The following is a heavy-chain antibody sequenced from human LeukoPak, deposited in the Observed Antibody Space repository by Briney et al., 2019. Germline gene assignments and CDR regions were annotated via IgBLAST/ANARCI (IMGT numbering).Heavy chain of an antibody. CDR1: VSTFTTFY. Sequence: GASVKVSCNASVSTFTTFYLNWVRQAPGQGPEWIGWINPNTAGTNYAQKFQGRATLTRDTSLSTVYLELRRLRSDDTAIYFCARDLLSSYQSRNPLSADYGMDVWGQGTTVTVSS. CDR2: INPNTAGT. J-gene: IGHJ6*02. D-gene: IGHD5-12*01. V-gene: IGHV1-2*02. CDR3: ARDLLSSYQSRNPLSADYGMDV.